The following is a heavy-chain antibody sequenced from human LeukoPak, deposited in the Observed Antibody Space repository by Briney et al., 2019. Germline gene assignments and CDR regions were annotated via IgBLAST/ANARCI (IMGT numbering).Heavy chain of an antibody. V-gene: IGHV3-23*01. D-gene: IGHD1-14*01. CDR2: ISASGGST. Sequence: GGSLRLSCAVSGFTFSNYYFNWVRQAPGKGLEWVSTISASGGSTYYSDSVKGRFTISRDNSKNTLYLQMNSLRADDTAVYYCANLKNRLRGQGTLVTVSS. J-gene: IGHJ4*02. CDR3: ANLKNRL. CDR1: GFTFSNYY.